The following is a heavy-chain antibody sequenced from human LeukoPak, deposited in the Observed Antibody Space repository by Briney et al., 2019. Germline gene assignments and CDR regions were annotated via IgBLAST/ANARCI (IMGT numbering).Heavy chain of an antibody. Sequence: GGSLRLSCAASGFTFTNYAMTWVRQAPGKGLEWVAATVGIGPDTYHADSVKGRFTISRDNSKNTLYLQMNSLRVEDTAVYYCARGLFLSGYLDAFDIWGQGTVVTVSS. CDR2: TVGIGPDT. CDR3: ARGLFLSGYLDAFDI. J-gene: IGHJ3*02. CDR1: GFTFTNYA. V-gene: IGHV3-23*01. D-gene: IGHD3-22*01.